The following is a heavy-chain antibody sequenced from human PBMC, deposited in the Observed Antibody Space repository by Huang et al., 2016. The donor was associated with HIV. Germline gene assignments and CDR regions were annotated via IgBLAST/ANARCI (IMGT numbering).Heavy chain of an antibody. Sequence: QVQLQESGPGLVKPSETLSLTCTVSGGSLTSYYWSWIRQPPERGLDWIGYTYYISHSWATIYSPSLMLSSVTAADTAVYYCASGNYYDRRGDYPAFDSWGQGSLFTVSS. CDR2: TYY. CDR3: ASGNYYDRRGDYPAFDS. V-gene: IGHV4-59*01. J-gene: IGHJ4*02. D-gene: IGHD3-22*01. CDR1: GGSLTSYY.